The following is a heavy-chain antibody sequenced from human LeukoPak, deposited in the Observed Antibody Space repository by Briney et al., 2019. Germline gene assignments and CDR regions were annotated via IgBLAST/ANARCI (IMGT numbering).Heavy chain of an antibody. Sequence: PSETLSLTCAVSGGSISSGGYSWSWIRQPPGKGLEWIGYIYHSGSTYYNPSLKSRVTISVDRSKNQFSLKLSSVTAADTAVYYCARGGGAMPAYWFDPWGQGTRVTVSS. V-gene: IGHV4-30-2*01. J-gene: IGHJ5*02. D-gene: IGHD2-2*01. CDR2: IYHSGST. CDR1: GGSISSGGYS. CDR3: ARGGGAMPAYWFDP.